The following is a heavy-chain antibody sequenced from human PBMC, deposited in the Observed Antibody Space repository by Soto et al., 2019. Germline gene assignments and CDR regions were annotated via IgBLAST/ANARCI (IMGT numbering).Heavy chain of an antibody. V-gene: IGHV3-23*01. CDR1: GFTFSSHA. J-gene: IGHJ6*02. CDR2: IGESGTPT. CDR3: ARYIPGVRYYGMDV. Sequence: GALRLSCAASGFTFSSHAMKWVRQAPGKGLEWVSLIGESGTPTYYADSVKGRFTISRDNSGNTLFLEMYSLRAEDTAVYYCARYIPGVRYYGMDVWGQGNTVTVSS. D-gene: IGHD2-2*01.